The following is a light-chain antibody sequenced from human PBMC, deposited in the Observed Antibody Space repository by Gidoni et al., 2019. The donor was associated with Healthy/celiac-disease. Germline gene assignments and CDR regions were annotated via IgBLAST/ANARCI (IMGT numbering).Light chain of an antibody. J-gene: IGKJ1*01. V-gene: IGKV1-9*01. CDR2: AAS. Sequence: DIQLTQSPSFLSASVGDRVTITCRSSQDISSYLAWYQQKPGKDPKLLIYAASTLQSGVPSRFSGCGSGTEFTLPNSSLQSEDFATYYCQQLRTFGQGTKVEIK. CDR1: QDISSY. CDR3: QQLRT.